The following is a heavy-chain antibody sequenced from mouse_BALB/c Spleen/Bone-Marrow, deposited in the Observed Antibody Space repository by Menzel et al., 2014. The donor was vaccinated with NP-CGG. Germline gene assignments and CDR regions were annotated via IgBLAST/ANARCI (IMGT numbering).Heavy chain of an antibody. Sequence: EVQVVESGGGLVKPGGSLKLSCAASGFTFSSYAMSWVRQTPEKRLEWVATISSSGSYTYYPDSVKGRFTISRDNAKNTLYLQMSSLRSEDTAMYYCARHGITRLLDYWGQGTTLTVSS. CDR3: ARHGITRLLDY. CDR2: ISSSGSYT. D-gene: IGHD2-4*01. V-gene: IGHV5-9-3*01. CDR1: GFTFSSYA. J-gene: IGHJ2*01.